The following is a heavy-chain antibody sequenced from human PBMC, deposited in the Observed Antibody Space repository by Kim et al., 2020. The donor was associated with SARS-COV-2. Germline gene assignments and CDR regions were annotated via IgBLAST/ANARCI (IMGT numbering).Heavy chain of an antibody. J-gene: IGHJ2*01. Sequence: GESLKISCKGSGYSFTSYWISWVRQMPGKGLEWMGRIDPSDSYTNYSPSFQGHVTISADKSISTAYLQWSSLKASDTAMYYCARRKYSSSWYSLHWYFDLWGRGTLVTVSS. V-gene: IGHV5-10-1*01. D-gene: IGHD6-13*01. CDR2: IDPSDSYT. CDR3: ARRKYSSSWYSLHWYFDL. CDR1: GYSFTSYW.